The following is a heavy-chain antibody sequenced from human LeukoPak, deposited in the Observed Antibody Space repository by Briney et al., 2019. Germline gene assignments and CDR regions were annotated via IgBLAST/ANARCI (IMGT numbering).Heavy chain of an antibody. CDR2: IKQDGSEK. CDR3: ARLQQNYDYDNWFDP. V-gene: IGHV3-7*01. J-gene: IGHJ5*02. CDR1: GFTFSSYW. Sequence: TGGSLRLSCAASGFTFSSYWMSWVRQAPGKGLEWVANIKQDGSEKYYVDSVKGRFTISRDNAKNSLYLQMNSLRAEDTAVYYCARLQQNYDYDNWFDPWGQGTLVTVSS. D-gene: IGHD3-16*01.